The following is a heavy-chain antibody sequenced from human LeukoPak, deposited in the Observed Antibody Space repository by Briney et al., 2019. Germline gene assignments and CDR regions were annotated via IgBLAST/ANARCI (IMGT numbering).Heavy chain of an antibody. Sequence: PGGSLRLSCAASGFTFSSYGMSWVRQAPGKGLEWVSAISGSGGSTYYADSVKGRFTISRDNSKNTLYLQMNSLRAEDTAVYYCAKSFAVTPYYFDYWGQGTLVTVSS. V-gene: IGHV3-23*01. CDR2: ISGSGGST. J-gene: IGHJ4*02. CDR1: GFTFSSYG. D-gene: IGHD5-18*01. CDR3: AKSFAVTPYYFDY.